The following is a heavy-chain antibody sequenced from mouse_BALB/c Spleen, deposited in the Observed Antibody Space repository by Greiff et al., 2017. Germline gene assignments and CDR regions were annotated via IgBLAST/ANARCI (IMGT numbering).Heavy chain of an antibody. D-gene: IGHD1-1*01. Sequence: DVKLVESGGDLVKPGGSLKLSCAASGFTFSSYGMSWVRQTPDKRLEWVATISSGGSYTYYPDSVKGRFTISRDNAKNTLYLQMSSLKSEDTAMYYCARGVYGSSFDYWGQGTTLTVSS. CDR1: GFTFSSYG. V-gene: IGHV5-6*02. CDR2: ISSGGSYT. CDR3: ARGVYGSSFDY. J-gene: IGHJ2*01.